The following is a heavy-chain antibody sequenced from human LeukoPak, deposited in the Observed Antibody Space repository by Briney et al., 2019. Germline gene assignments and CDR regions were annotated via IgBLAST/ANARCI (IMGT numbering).Heavy chain of an antibody. V-gene: IGHV3-48*03. Sequence: PGGSLRLSCAASGFTFSSYEMNWVRQAPGKGLEWVSYISSSGSTIYYADSVKGRFTISRDNAKNSLYLQMNSLRAEDTAVYYCAKGRDYGDYVGYWGQGTLVRVSS. J-gene: IGHJ4*02. CDR3: AKGRDYGDYVGY. CDR1: GFTFSSYE. CDR2: ISSSGSTI. D-gene: IGHD4-17*01.